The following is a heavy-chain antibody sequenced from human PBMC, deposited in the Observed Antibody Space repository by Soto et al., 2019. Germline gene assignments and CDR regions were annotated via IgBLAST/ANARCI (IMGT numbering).Heavy chain of an antibody. Sequence: ASVKVSCKASGYTFTTYFMHWVRQAPGQGFEWMGRINPTGSDTIYAKKFQGRVTVSRDTSTSTVYIELGSLTSKDTAVYYCARGSYASNVFIMDVWGQGTTVTVSS. J-gene: IGHJ6*02. CDR3: ARGSYASNVFIMDV. D-gene: IGHD2-2*01. V-gene: IGHV1-46*01. CDR2: INPTGSDT. CDR1: GYTFTTYF.